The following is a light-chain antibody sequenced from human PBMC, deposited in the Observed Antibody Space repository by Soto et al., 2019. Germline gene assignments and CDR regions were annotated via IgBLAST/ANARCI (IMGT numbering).Light chain of an antibody. J-gene: IGKJ1*01. Sequence: EVVLTQSPATLSLSPGESATLSCSTIQSDSNYLAWYQHKPGQAPRLLIYDVSKRATGIPARFSGGGSETDFTLTISSLEPEDFAVYYCQQRADWPPTWAFGQGTKVDIK. CDR2: DVS. CDR1: QSDSNY. CDR3: QQRADWPPTWA. V-gene: IGKV3-11*01.